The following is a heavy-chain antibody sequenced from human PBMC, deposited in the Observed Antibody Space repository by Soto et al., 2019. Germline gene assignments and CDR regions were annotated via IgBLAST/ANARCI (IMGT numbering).Heavy chain of an antibody. CDR1: GFTVSSNY. Sequence: GGSLRLSCAASGFTVSSNYMSWVRQAPGKGLEWVSVIYSGGSTYYADSVKGRFTISRDNSKNTLYLQMNSLRAEDTAVYYCARETSDYYDSSGTPRNDYWGQGTLVTVSS. V-gene: IGHV3-66*01. CDR3: ARETSDYYDSSGTPRNDY. J-gene: IGHJ4*02. CDR2: IYSGGST. D-gene: IGHD3-22*01.